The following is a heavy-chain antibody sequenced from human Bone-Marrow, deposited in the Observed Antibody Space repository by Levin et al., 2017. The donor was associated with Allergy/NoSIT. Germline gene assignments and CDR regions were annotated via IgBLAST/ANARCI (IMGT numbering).Heavy chain of an antibody. CDR2: ISSSSSNI. CDR1: GFTFSSFE. Sequence: LSLTCAASGFTFSSFEMNWFRQAPGKGLEWVSYISSSSSNIYYADSVKGRFTVSRDNAKSSLYLQMNDLRAEDTAVYWCARGNCGGNCPHYWGQGSLVTVSS. CDR3: ARGNCGGNCPHY. D-gene: IGHD2-21*02. J-gene: IGHJ4*02. V-gene: IGHV3-48*03.